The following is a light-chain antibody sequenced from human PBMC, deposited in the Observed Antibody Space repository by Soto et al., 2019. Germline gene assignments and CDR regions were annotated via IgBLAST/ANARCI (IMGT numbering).Light chain of an antibody. Sequence: QSALTQPASVSGSPGQSITISCTGASSDVGGYNYVSWYQQYPGKAPKLMVHDVSHRPSGVSNRFSGSKSGNTASLTISGLQAEDEADYYCSSYTSSSLDGFGTGTKVTVL. CDR2: DVS. V-gene: IGLV2-14*01. CDR3: SSYTSSSLDG. J-gene: IGLJ1*01. CDR1: SSDVGGYNY.